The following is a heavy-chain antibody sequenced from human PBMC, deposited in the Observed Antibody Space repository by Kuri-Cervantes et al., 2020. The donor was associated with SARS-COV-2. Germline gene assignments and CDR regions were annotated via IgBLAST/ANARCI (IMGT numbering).Heavy chain of an antibody. CDR2: ISYDQTS. J-gene: IGHJ6*02. D-gene: IGHD3-3*01. Sequence: GGSLRLSWAASEFTFSSESLHWVRQAPGKGLEWLALISYDQTSYYADAVKGRFTISRDNSENTLYLQMNSLRVEDTALYYCVKDRSYYDLWSGSVSDGMDVWGQGTTVTVSS. CDR3: VKDRSYYDLWSGSVSDGMDV. V-gene: IGHV3-30*18. CDR1: EFTFSSES.